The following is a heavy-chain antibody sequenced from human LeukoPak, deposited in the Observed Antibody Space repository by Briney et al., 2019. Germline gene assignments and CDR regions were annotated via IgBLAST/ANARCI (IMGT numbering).Heavy chain of an antibody. J-gene: IGHJ6*03. D-gene: IGHD3-16*01. CDR1: GFTFSSYW. CDR2: IKQDGSEK. V-gene: IGHV3-7*03. Sequence: GGSLRLSCAASGFTFSSYWMSWVRQAPGKGLEWVANIKQDGSEKYYVDSVKGRFTISRDNAKNSLYLQMNSLRAEDTALYYCAREAIPLGYYYYMDVWGKGTTVTVSS. CDR3: AREAIPLGYYYYMDV.